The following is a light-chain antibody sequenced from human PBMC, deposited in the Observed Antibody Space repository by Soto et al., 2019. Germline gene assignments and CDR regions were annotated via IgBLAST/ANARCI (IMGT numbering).Light chain of an antibody. CDR3: QQSYSTPPT. V-gene: IGKV1-39*01. Sequence: DIQMTQSPSSLSASVGDRVTLTCRAGQSVSTSLNWYQQKPGKAPNLLIYGVSTLQSGVPSRFSGSGSGTEFTLTISDQQPEDFATYYCQQSYSTPPTFGQGTRLEIK. CDR1: QSVSTS. J-gene: IGKJ2*01. CDR2: GVS.